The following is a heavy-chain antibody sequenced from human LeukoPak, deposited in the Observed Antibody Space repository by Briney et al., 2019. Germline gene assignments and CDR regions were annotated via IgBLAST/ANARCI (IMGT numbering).Heavy chain of an antibody. J-gene: IGHJ4*02. CDR1: GGTFSSYA. V-gene: IGHV1-69*06. CDR2: IIPIFGTA. Sequence: SVKVSCKASGGTFSSYAISWVRQGPGQGLEWMGGIIPIFGTANYAQKFQGRVTITADKSTSTAYMELSSLRSEDTAVYYCARGFGATDGYNPNWGQGTLVTVSS. CDR3: ARGFGATDGYNPN. D-gene: IGHD5-24*01.